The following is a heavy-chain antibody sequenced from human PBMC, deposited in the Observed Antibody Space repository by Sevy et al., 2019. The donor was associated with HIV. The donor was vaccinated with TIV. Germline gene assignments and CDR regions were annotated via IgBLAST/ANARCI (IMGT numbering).Heavy chain of an antibody. Sequence: GGSLRLSCAASGFTFSSYAMSWVRQAPGKGLEWVSAISGSGGSTYYADSVKGRFTISRDNSKNTLYLQMNSLRAEDTAVYYCAKCPRVYDSSGYYYFDYWGQGTLVTVSS. J-gene: IGHJ4*02. V-gene: IGHV3-23*01. CDR3: AKCPRVYDSSGYYYFDY. CDR1: GFTFSSYA. CDR2: ISGSGGST. D-gene: IGHD3-22*01.